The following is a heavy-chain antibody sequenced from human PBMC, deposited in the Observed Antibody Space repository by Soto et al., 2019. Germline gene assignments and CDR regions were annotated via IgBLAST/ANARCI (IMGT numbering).Heavy chain of an antibody. D-gene: IGHD2-2*01. V-gene: IGHV1-69*01. CDR3: ARSQGSSTSLEIYYYYYYGMDV. CDR1: GGTFGSYA. Sequence: QVQLVQSGAEVKKPGSSVKVSCTASGGTFGSYAISWVRQAPGQGPEWMGGIIPIPGTANYAQKFQGRVTIAADESTSTAYMELSSLRSEDTAVYYCARSQGSSTSLEIYYYYYYGMDVWGQGTTVTVSS. J-gene: IGHJ6*02. CDR2: IIPIPGTA.